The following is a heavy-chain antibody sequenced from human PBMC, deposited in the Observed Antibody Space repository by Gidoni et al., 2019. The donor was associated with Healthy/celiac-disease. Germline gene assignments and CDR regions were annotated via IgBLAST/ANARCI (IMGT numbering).Heavy chain of an antibody. CDR2: IIPILGIA. CDR1: GGTFSSYA. Sequence: QVQLVQSGAEVKKPGSSVKVSCKASGGTFSSYALSWLRQAPGQGLEWMGRIIPILGIANYAQKFQCRVTITAAKSTLTAYMELSSLRSEDTAVYYCARLIHYFAFDIWGQVTMVTFSS. J-gene: IGHJ3*02. D-gene: IGHD3-10*01. CDR3: ARLIHYFAFDI. V-gene: IGHV1-69*09.